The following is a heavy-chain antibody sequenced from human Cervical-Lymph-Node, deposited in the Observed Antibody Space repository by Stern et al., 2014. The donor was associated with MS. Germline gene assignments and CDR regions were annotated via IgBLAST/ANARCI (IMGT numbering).Heavy chain of an antibody. CDR1: GYTFTSYG. CDR3: ARDHVDTAMSYFDL. CDR2: ISTYNGNP. V-gene: IGHV1-18*01. J-gene: IGHJ2*01. D-gene: IGHD5-18*01. Sequence: VHLVESGAEVKKPAASVKVSCKASGYTFTSYGISWVRQAPGQGLEWMGWISTYNGNPNYAQKLQGRFTMTTDTSTSTAYMELRSLRSDDTAVYYCARDHVDTAMSYFDLWGRGTLVTVSS.